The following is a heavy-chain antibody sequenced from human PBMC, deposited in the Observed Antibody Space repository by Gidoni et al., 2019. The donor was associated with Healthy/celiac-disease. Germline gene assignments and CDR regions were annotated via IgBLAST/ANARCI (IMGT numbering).Heavy chain of an antibody. J-gene: IGHJ6*02. V-gene: IGHV2-5*01. CDR3: ARWAAAGGYYGMEV. D-gene: IGHD6-13*01. CDR2: IYWNDDK. CDR1: GFSLRTSGVG. Sequence: QITLKESGPTLVKPTQTLTLTCTFSGFSLRTSGVGVGWIRQPPGKALEWLALIYWNDDKRYSPSLKSRLTITKDTSKNQVVLTMTNMDPVDTATYYCARWAAAGGYYGMEVWGQGTTVTVSS.